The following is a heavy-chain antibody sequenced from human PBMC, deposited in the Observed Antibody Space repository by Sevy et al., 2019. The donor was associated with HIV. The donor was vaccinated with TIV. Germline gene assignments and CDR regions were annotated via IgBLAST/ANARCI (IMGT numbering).Heavy chain of an antibody. CDR3: ARGSLYSSGWSESLDY. V-gene: IGHV3-33*01. Sequence: LSLTCVASGFTFGTYGMDWVRQAPGKGLEWVAVIWYDGSNKYYGDSVKGRFTISRDNSKNTLYLQMNSLRAEDTAVYYCARGSLYSSGWSESLDYWGQGTLVTVSS. CDR1: GFTFGTYG. J-gene: IGHJ4*02. D-gene: IGHD6-19*01. CDR2: IWYDGSNK.